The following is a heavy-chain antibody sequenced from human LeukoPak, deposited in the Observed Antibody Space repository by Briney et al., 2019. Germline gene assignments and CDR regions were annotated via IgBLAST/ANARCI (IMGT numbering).Heavy chain of an antibody. J-gene: IGHJ6*02. CDR2: IYYSGRT. D-gene: IGHD6-19*01. Sequence: SETLSLTCTVSGGSISSYYWNWIRQPPGKGLEWIGYIYYSGRTNYNPSLKSRVTISVDTSKNQFSLKLSSVTAADTAVYYCARDLRGYSSGWYNNYYYGMDVWGQGTTVTVSS. CDR3: ARDLRGYSSGWYNNYYYGMDV. V-gene: IGHV4-59*01. CDR1: GGSISSYY.